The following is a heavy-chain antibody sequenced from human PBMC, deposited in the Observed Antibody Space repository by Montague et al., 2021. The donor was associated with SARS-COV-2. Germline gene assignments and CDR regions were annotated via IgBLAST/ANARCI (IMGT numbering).Heavy chain of an antibody. CDR1: GDSVSSNSAA. D-gene: IGHD1-14*01. V-gene: IGHV6-1*01. J-gene: IGHJ4*02. Sequence: CAISGDSVSSNSAAWNWIRQSPSRGLERLGRTYFRSKWYSEYAFSVKGRITINADTSTSQFSLQVNSVTPEDTAIYYCTRSWGWKEPHYYFDHWGQGTLVIVSS. CDR2: TYFRSKWYS. CDR3: TRSWGWKEPHYYFDH.